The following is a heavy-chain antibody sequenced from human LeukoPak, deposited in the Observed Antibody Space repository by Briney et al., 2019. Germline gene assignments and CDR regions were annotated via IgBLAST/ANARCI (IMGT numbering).Heavy chain of an antibody. V-gene: IGHV1-69*04. Sequence: GASVKVSCKASGGTFSSYAISWVRQAPGQGLEWMGRIIPILGIANYAQKFQGRVTITADKSTSTAYMELSSLRSEDTAVYYCARDKDIVVDDNYYYMDVWGKGTTVTVSS. J-gene: IGHJ6*03. CDR2: IIPILGIA. CDR1: GGTFSSYA. CDR3: ARDKDIVVDDNYYYMDV. D-gene: IGHD2-15*01.